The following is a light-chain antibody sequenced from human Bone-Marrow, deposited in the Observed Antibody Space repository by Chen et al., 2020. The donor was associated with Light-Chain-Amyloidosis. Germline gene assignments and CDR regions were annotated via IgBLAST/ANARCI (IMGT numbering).Light chain of an antibody. V-gene: IGLV1-51*01. CDR1: SSNIGNNY. CDR3: GAWDSSLNTWV. CDR2: DND. J-gene: IGLJ3*02. Sequence: QSVLTQPPSVSAAPGQRVTISCSGSSSNIGNNYVSWYQQFPGTAPTLLIYDNDKRPSGIPDVFSGSKSGTSATLGITGLQTGDEDDYFCGAWDSSLNTWVFGGGTKLTVL.